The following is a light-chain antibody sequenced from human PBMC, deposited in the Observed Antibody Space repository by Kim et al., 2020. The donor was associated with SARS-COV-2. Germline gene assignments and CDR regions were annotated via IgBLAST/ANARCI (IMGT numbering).Light chain of an antibody. V-gene: IGKV3-20*01. CDR3: QQYGNSPGT. CDR2: DAS. J-gene: IGKJ1*01. CDR1: QSGSSSY. Sequence: SPGERATLAGRASQSGSSSYLAWYQQRPGQAPRLLIYDASSRATGIPDRFSGSGSGTDFTLTISRLEPEDFAVYFCQQYGNSPGTFGQGTKVDIK.